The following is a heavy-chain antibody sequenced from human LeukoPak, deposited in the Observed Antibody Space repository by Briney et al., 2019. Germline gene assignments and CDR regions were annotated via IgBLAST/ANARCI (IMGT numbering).Heavy chain of an antibody. CDR1: GGTFSSYA. V-gene: IGHV1-69*13. CDR2: IIPIFGTA. D-gene: IGHD3-22*01. Sequence: SVKVSCKASGGTFSSYAISWVRQAPGQRPEWMGGIIPIFGTANYAQKFQGRVTITADESTSTAYMELSSLRSEDTAVYYCARWGSSGYPYYFDYWGQGTLVTVSS. J-gene: IGHJ4*02. CDR3: ARWGSSGYPYYFDY.